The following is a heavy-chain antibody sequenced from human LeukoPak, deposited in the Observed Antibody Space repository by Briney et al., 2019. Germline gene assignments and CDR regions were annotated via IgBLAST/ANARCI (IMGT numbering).Heavy chain of an antibody. V-gene: IGHV1-8*03. CDR2: MNPNSGNT. CDR1: GGTFTSYD. Sequence: ASVKVSCKASGGTFTSYDINWVRQATGQGLEWMGWMNPNSGNTGYAQKFQGRVTITRNTSISTAYMELSSLRSEDTAVYYCARCRIQLWCDAFDIWGQGTMVTVSS. CDR3: ARCRIQLWCDAFDI. J-gene: IGHJ3*02. D-gene: IGHD5-18*01.